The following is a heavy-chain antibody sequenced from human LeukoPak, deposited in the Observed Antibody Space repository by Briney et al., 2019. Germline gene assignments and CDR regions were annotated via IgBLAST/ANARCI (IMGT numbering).Heavy chain of an antibody. Sequence: SETLSLTCTVSGGSISSYYWSWIRQPPGKGLEWIGYIYYSGSTNYNPSLKSRVTISVDTSKNQFSLKLSSVTAADTAVYYCARFEGGGDYSSYYFDYWGQGTLVTVSS. CDR3: ARFEGGGDYSSYYFDY. CDR1: GGSISSYY. CDR2: IYYSGST. D-gene: IGHD4-17*01. V-gene: IGHV4-59*12. J-gene: IGHJ4*02.